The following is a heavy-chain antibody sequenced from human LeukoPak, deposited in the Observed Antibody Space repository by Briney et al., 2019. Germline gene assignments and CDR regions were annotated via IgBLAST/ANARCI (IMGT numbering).Heavy chain of an antibody. CDR1: GGSFSGYY. CDR3: AGRRFLEWILLHPADNGMVV. J-gene: IGHJ6*02. CDR2: INHSGST. D-gene: IGHD3-3*01. V-gene: IGHV4-34*01. Sequence: SETLSLTCAVYGGSFSGYYWSWIRQPPGKGLEWIGEINHSGSTNYNPSLKSRVTISVDTSKNQFSLKLSSVTAADTAVYYCAGRRFLEWILLHPADNGMVVWGQGATVTVSS.